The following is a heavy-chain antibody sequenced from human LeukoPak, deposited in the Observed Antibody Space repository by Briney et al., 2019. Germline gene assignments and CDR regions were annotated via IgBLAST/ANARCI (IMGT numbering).Heavy chain of an antibody. J-gene: IGHJ6*02. D-gene: IGHD6-19*01. V-gene: IGHV1-18*01. CDR2: ISAYNGNT. Sequence: ASVKVSCKASGYTFTSYGISWVRQAPGQGLEWMGWISAYNGNTNYAQKLQGRVTMTRNTSISTAYMELSSLRSEDTAVYYCARGTGVGSGWYYYYYGMDVWGQGTTVTVSS. CDR3: ARGTGVGSGWYYYYYGMDV. CDR1: GYTFTSYG.